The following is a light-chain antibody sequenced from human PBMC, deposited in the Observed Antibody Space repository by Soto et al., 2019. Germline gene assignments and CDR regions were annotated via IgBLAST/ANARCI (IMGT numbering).Light chain of an antibody. CDR3: AAWDDSLRGVV. CDR2: RND. CDR1: FSNLGSNF. V-gene: IGLV1-47*01. J-gene: IGLJ2*01. Sequence: QSVLTQPPSASGTPGQRVTISCSGIFSNLGSNFVFWYQQLPGAAPKLLISRNDQRPSGVPDRFSGSKSGTSASLAISGLRSEDEADYHCAAWDDSLRGVVFGGGTQLTVL.